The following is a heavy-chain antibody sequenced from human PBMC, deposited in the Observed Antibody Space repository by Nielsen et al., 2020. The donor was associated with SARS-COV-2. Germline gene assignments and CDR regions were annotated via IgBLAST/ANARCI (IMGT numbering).Heavy chain of an antibody. CDR3: AKDRSPHFIVVVPQFGY. J-gene: IGHJ4*02. D-gene: IGHD2-2*01. CDR2: ISGAGDIP. V-gene: IGHV3-23*01. Sequence: GESLKISCAASGFTFSSYAMNWVRQAPGKGPEWVSAISGAGDIPYYADSVQGRFTVSRDNSRNTVELQMDSLRVEDTAVYYCAKDRSPHFIVVVPQFGYWGQGTLVTVSS. CDR1: GFTFSSYA.